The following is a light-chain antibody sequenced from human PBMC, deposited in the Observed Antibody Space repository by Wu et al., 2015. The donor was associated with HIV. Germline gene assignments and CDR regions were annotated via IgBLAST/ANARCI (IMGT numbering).Light chain of an antibody. Sequence: DIQMTQSPSTLSASIGDRVIITCRASQNINSLLAWYQQKPGRAPKLLIYGASDLEDGVPSRFSGGESGTAFTLTISSLQPEDFATYFCQQYNSLPYTFGQGTKL. V-gene: IGKV1-5*03. CDR3: QQYNSLPYT. CDR1: QNINSL. J-gene: IGKJ2*01. CDR2: GAS.